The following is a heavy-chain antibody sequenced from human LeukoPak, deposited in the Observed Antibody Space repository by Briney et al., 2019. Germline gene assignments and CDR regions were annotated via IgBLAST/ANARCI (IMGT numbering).Heavy chain of an antibody. D-gene: IGHD6-19*01. J-gene: IGHJ4*02. CDR2: TSYNGNT. CDR3: ARHSGSGWQALGY. Sequence: ASVKVSCKASGYTFSNCGISWVRQAPGLGLEWMGWTSYNGNTNYAQKFQDRVTMTTDTSTTTAYMELRGLESDDTAVYYCARHSGSGWQALGYWGQGTLVTVSS. V-gene: IGHV1-18*04. CDR1: GYTFSNCG.